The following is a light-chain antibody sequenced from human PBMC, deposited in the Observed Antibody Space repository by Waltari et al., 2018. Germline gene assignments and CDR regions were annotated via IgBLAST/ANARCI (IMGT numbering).Light chain of an antibody. Sequence: QMTQSPSSLSASVGDRITITCHASQNIKKYLNWYQQKPGKAPNLLIYDASNLEGGVPSRFSGRGSGTDFTFTISSLQAEDFATYYCQQYAHLPLTFGGGAKVEIK. CDR2: DAS. J-gene: IGKJ4*01. CDR1: QNIKKY. V-gene: IGKV1-33*01. CDR3: QQYAHLPLT.